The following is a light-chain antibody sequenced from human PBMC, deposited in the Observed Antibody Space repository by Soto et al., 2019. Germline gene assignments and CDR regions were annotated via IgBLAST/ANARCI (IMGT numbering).Light chain of an antibody. CDR3: TSYTSISTSV. Sequence: QSALTQRASLSESPGQSITISCAGTSRDVGGYNHVSWYQQHADKAPKLLIHEVSNRPSGVSNRCSGSKSGNTASLTISGLQAEDEADYYRTSYTSISTSVFGTGTKVTVL. J-gene: IGLJ1*01. CDR2: EVS. V-gene: IGLV2-14*01. CDR1: SRDVGGYNH.